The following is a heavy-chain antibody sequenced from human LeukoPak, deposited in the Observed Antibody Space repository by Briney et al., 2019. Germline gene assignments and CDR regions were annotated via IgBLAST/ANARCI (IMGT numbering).Heavy chain of an antibody. V-gene: IGHV1-8*03. CDR3: ARGRDFWSGWANWFDP. D-gene: IGHD3-3*01. J-gene: IGHJ5*02. CDR2: MNPNSGNT. CDR1: GYTFTSYD. Sequence: ASVKVSCKASGYTFTSYDINWVRQATGQGLEWMGWMNPNSGNTGYAQKFQGRVTITRNTSISTAYMELSSLRSEDTAAYYCARGRDFWSGWANWFDPWGQGTLVTVSS.